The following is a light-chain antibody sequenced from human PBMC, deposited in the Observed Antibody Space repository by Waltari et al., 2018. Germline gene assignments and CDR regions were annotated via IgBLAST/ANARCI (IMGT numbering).Light chain of an antibody. CDR3: MQALQTPPT. Sequence: DIVMTQSPLSLPVTPGEPASISCRSSQSLLHSNGYNYLDWYLQKQGQSPQLLIYLGSNRASGVPERCSGSGSGTDFTLKISRVEAEDVGVYYCMQALQTPPTFGQGTKVEIK. CDR1: QSLLHSNGYNY. J-gene: IGKJ1*01. CDR2: LGS. V-gene: IGKV2-28*01.